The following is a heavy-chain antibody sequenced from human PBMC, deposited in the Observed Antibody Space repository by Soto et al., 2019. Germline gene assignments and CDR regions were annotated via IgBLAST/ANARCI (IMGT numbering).Heavy chain of an antibody. D-gene: IGHD5-18*01. CDR3: ARDHRGYSYGYDYYHGMDF. CDR1: GGTFSSYA. CDR2: IIPIFGTA. V-gene: IGHV1-69*12. J-gene: IGHJ6*02. Sequence: QVQLVQSGAEVKKPGSSVKVSCKASGGTFSSYAISWVRQAPGQGLEWMGGIIPIFGTANYAQKFQGRVTITADESPSTASMELSSLRSEDTAVYHGARDHRGYSYGYDYYHGMDFWGQGTTVTVSS.